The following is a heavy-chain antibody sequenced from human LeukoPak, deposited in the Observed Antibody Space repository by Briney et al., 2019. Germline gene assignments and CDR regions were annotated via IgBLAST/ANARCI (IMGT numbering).Heavy chain of an antibody. J-gene: IGHJ4*02. Sequence: ASVKVSFQASGYPFTGYYMHWVRPAPGQGLDWMGWINPNSGGTNYPQKFQGRVTMTRDTSISTAYMELSRLRSDDTAVYYCARCHWNYRALDYWGQGTLVTVSS. D-gene: IGHD1-7*01. V-gene: IGHV1-2*02. CDR2: INPNSGGT. CDR3: ARCHWNYRALDY. CDR1: GYPFTGYY.